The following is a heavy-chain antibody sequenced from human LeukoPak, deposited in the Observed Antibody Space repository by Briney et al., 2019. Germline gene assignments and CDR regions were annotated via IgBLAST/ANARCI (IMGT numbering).Heavy chain of an antibody. CDR3: ARSLSSSRFSLWKY. J-gene: IGHJ4*02. Sequence: SETLSLTCTVSGGSTSSYYLSWMRQLPGKGLEWIGYFYHSGGTNYNPSLQGRVTMSIDTFKNQFSLKLTSVTAADTAVYYCARSLSSSRFSLWKYWGQGTLVTVSS. CDR2: FYHSGGT. V-gene: IGHV4-59*01. CDR1: GGSTSSYY. D-gene: IGHD6-13*01.